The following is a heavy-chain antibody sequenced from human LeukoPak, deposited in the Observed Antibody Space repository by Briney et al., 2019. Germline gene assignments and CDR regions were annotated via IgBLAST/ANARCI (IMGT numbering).Heavy chain of an antibody. Sequence: PGGSLRLSCAASGFTFSSYWMNWVRQAPGKGLEWVGRIRSNSDGGAIDYAAPVKGRFALSRDDSKNTLYLQMNSLQTEDTAMYYCATDFYDSTWGQGTLVTVSS. V-gene: IGHV3-15*07. J-gene: IGHJ5*02. CDR3: ATDFYDST. CDR1: GFTFSSYW. CDR2: IRSNSDGGAI. D-gene: IGHD2/OR15-2a*01.